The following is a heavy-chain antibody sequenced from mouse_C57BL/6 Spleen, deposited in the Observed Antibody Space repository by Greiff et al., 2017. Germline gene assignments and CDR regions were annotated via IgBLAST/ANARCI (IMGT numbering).Heavy chain of an antibody. Sequence: VQLQQSGAELVRPGASVKLSCKASGYTFTDYYINWVKQRPGQGLEWIARIYPGSGNTYYNEKFKGKATLTAEKSSSTAYMQLSSLTSEDSAVYFCARSGGLLRGYAMDYWGQGTSVTVSS. J-gene: IGHJ4*01. D-gene: IGHD1-1*01. CDR2: IYPGSGNT. V-gene: IGHV1-76*01. CDR1: GYTFTDYY. CDR3: ARSGGLLRGYAMDY.